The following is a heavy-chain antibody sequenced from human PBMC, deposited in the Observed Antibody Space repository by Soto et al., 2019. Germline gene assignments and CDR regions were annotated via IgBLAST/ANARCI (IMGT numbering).Heavy chain of an antibody. Sequence: LLVQSGGELKKPGTSVKVSCNTSGYTFNTYFITWVRQAPGQGLEWMGWISPHNGNTNYAEKFQGRVTMTADRITKTAYMELRNLRFDDTAVYYCARDTSKSFDYWGQGTPVTVS. CDR2: ISPHNGNT. CDR1: GYTFNTYF. J-gene: IGHJ4*02. V-gene: IGHV1-18*01. CDR3: ARDTSKSFDY. D-gene: IGHD2-2*01.